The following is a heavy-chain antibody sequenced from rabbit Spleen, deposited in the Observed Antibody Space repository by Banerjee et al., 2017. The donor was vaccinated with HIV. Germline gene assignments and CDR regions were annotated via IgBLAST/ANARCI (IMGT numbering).Heavy chain of an antibody. CDR1: GIDFTNYY. CDR3: ARAIVPWLGLTRLDL. D-gene: IGHD4-1*01. Sequence: QLTETGGGLVQPVGSLTLSCKASGIDFTNYYITWVRQAPGKGLEWIGVIYAARGTTDYASWVNGRFTISSDNAQSTVDLKMTSLTAADTATYFCARAIVPWLGLTRLDLWGPGTLVTVS. CDR2: IYAARGTT. V-gene: IGHV1S7*01. J-gene: IGHJ3*01.